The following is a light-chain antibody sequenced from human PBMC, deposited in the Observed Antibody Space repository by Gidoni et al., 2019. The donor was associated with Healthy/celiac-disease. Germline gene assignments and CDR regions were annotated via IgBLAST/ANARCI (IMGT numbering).Light chain of an antibody. V-gene: IGKV1-9*01. CDR1: QGISSY. CDR3: QQLNSYPMYT. J-gene: IGKJ2*01. CDR2: AAS. Sequence: DIQLTQSTSFLSASVGDRGTITCRASQGISSYLAWYQQKPGKAPKLLIYAASTLQSGVPSRFSGSGSGTEFTLTISSLQPEDFATYYCQQLNSYPMYTFGQGTKLEIK.